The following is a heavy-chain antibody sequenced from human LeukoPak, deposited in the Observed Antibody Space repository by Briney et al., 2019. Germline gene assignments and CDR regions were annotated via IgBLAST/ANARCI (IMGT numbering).Heavy chain of an antibody. CDR1: GFVFNTYA. CDR3: ARVLLTGDFYFDL. V-gene: IGHV3-30*04. Sequence: GGSLRLSCAASGFVFNTYAMHWVRQAPGKGLEGVALISYDGRNTYNADSVKGRFNISRDNSKNTLYLHMGSLRPDDTAIYYCARVLLTGDFYFDLWGQGTRVTVST. D-gene: IGHD4/OR15-4a*01. CDR2: ISYDGRNT. J-gene: IGHJ4*02.